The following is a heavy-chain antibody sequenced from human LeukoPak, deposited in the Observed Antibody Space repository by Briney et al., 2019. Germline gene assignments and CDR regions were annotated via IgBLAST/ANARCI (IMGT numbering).Heavy chain of an antibody. CDR2: INHSGST. V-gene: IGHV4-34*01. J-gene: IGHJ6*03. D-gene: IGHD3-22*01. Sequence: PSETLSLTCAVYGGSFSGYYWSWIRQPPGKGLEWIGEINHSGSTNYNPSLKSRVTISVDTSKNQFSLKLSSVTAADTAVYYCARLHYYDSSGYPKYYMDVWGKGTTVTISS. CDR1: GGSFSGYY. CDR3: ARLHYYDSSGYPKYYMDV.